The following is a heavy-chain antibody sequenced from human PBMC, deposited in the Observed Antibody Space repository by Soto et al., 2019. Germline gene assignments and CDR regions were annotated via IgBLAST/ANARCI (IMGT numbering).Heavy chain of an antibody. CDR3: ARDHSITMVRGVIIFDYFDD. V-gene: IGHV1-3*01. D-gene: IGHD3-10*01. CDR1: GYTFTSYA. J-gene: IGHJ4*02. Sequence: GGSVKVSCKASGYTFTSYAMHWVRQAPGQRLEWMGWINAGNGNTKYSQKFQGRVTITRDTSASTAYMELSSLRSEDTAVYYCARDHSITMVRGVIIFDYFDDWGQGTLVTVSS. CDR2: INAGNGNT.